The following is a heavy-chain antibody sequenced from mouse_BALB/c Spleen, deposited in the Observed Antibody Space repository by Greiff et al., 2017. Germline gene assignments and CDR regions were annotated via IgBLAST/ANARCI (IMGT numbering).Heavy chain of an antibody. CDR1: GFTFTDYY. Sequence: DVMLVESGGGLVQPGGSLRLSCATSGFTFTDYYMSWVRQPPGKALEWLGFIRNKANGYTTEYSASVKGRFTISRDNSQSILYLQMNTLRAEDSATYYCARAMITKGAWFAYWGQGTLVTVSA. CDR2: IRNKANGYTT. D-gene: IGHD2-4*01. J-gene: IGHJ3*01. V-gene: IGHV7-3*02. CDR3: ARAMITKGAWFAY.